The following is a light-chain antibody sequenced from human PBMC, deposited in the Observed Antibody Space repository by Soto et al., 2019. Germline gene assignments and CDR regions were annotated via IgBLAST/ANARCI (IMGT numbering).Light chain of an antibody. CDR1: NSNIGSNY. J-gene: IGLJ2*01. V-gene: IGLV1-47*01. CDR3: AGWEDSLNRVG. CDR2: RNS. Sequence: QSVLTEPPSLSVAAGQGGTISCSGSNSNIGSNYVFWYQQLPGAAPKLLIYRNSQRPSGVPDRFSGSKSGTSASLAISGLRAEDEGDYYCAGWEDSLNRVGFGAGTKGTVL.